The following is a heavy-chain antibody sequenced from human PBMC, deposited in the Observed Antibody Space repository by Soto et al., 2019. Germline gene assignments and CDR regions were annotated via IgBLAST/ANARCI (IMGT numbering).Heavy chain of an antibody. V-gene: IGHV3-30*18. J-gene: IGHJ3*02. D-gene: IGHD6-13*01. Sequence: GGSLRLSCAASGFTFSSYGMHWVRQAPGKGLEWVAVISYDGSNKYYADSVKGRFTISRDNSKNTLYLQMNSLRAEDTAVYYCAKDYIAAGGTEFYAFDIWGQGTMVTVSS. CDR2: ISYDGSNK. CDR1: GFTFSSYG. CDR3: AKDYIAAGGTEFYAFDI.